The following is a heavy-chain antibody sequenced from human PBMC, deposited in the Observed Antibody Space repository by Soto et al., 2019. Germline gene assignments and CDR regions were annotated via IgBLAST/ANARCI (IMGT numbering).Heavy chain of an antibody. CDR1: GFTFSSYA. CDR2: ISGSGGST. Sequence: EVQLLESGGGLVQPGGSLRLSCAASGFTFSSYAMSWVRQAPGKGLEWVSAISGSGGSTYYADSEKGRFTISRDNSKHTLYLQMNSLRAEDTAVYYCASVDIVATISPDYDSYGMYVWGQGTTVTVSS. D-gene: IGHD5-12*01. V-gene: IGHV3-23*01. CDR3: ASVDIVATISPDYDSYGMYV. J-gene: IGHJ6*02.